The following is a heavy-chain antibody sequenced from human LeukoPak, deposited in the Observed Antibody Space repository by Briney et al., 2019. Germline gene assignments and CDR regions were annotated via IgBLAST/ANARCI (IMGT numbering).Heavy chain of an antibody. CDR1: GFPFDDYG. V-gene: IGHV3-20*04. CDR2: INWNGGST. J-gene: IGHJ4*02. CDR3: ARDSFYCSGGSCYSAYYFDY. Sequence: PGGSLRLSCAASGFPFDDYGMNWVRQGPGKGLEWVSSINWNGGSTGYADSVKGRFTISRDNAKKSLYLQMNSLRAEDTALCYCARDSFYCSGGSCYSAYYFDYWGQGSLVAVSS. D-gene: IGHD2-15*01.